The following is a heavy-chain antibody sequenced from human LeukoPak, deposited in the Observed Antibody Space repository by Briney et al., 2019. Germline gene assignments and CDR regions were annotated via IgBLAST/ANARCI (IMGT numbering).Heavy chain of an antibody. D-gene: IGHD2-2*01. CDR1: GFTFSSYW. CDR3: ARREIGGYCSSTSCYSNLPRWCDP. V-gene: IGHV3-7*01. Sequence: PGGSLRLSCAASGFTFSSYWMSWVRQAPGKGLEWVANIKQNGSEKYYVDSVKGRFTISRDNAKNSLYLQMNSLRAEDTAVYYCARREIGGYCSSTSCYSNLPRWCDPWGQGTLVTVSS. CDR2: IKQNGSEK. J-gene: IGHJ5*02.